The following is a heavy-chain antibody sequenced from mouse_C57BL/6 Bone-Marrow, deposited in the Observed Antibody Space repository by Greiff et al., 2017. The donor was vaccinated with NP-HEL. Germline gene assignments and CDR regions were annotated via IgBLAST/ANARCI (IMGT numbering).Heavy chain of an antibody. D-gene: IGHD2-2*01. V-gene: IGHV1-4*01. CDR1: GYTFTSYT. Sequence: QVQLQQSGAELARPGASVKMSCKASGYTFTSYTMHWVKQRPGQGLEWIGYINPSSGYTKYNQKFKDKATLTADTSSSTAYMQLSSLTSEDAAVYYCAKRGWLPAWFAYWGQGTLVTVSA. CDR2: INPSSGYT. J-gene: IGHJ3*01. CDR3: AKRGWLPAWFAY.